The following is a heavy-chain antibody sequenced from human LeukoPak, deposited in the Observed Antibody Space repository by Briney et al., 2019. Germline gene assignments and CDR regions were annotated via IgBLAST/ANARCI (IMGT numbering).Heavy chain of an antibody. CDR1: GGTFSSYA. CDR3: ARADTAMDQQREFDY. D-gene: IGHD5-18*01. V-gene: IGHV1-69*01. J-gene: IGHJ4*02. Sequence: SVKVSCKAPGGTFSSYAISWVRQAPGQGLEWMGGIIPTFGTANYAQKFQGRVTITADESTSTAYMELSSLRSEDTAVYYCARADTAMDQQREFDYWGQGTLVTVSS. CDR2: IIPTFGTA.